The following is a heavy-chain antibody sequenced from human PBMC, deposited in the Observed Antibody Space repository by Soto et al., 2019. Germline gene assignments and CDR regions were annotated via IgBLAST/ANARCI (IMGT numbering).Heavy chain of an antibody. J-gene: IGHJ4*02. D-gene: IGHD3-3*01. CDR2: IIPILGIA. Sequence: QVQLVQSGAEVKKPGSSVKVSCKASGGTFSSYTISWVRQAPGQGLEWMGRIIPILGIANYAQKFQGRVTITADKSTSTAYMELSRLRSEDTAVYYCARANYDFWSGYSFDYWGQGTLVTVSS. V-gene: IGHV1-69*02. CDR1: GGTFSSYT. CDR3: ARANYDFWSGYSFDY.